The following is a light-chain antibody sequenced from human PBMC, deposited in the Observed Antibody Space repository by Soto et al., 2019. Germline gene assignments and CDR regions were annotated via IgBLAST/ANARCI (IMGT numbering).Light chain of an antibody. V-gene: IGLV2-14*03. CDR3: SSYTGGNTRV. CDR1: SSDVGAYNY. CDR2: DVS. Sequence: QSALTQPASVSGSPGQSITISCTGTSSDVGAYNYVSWYQQHPGKAPKVMIFDVSNRPSGISNRFSGSKSGNTASLTISGLQAEDEADYYCSSYTGGNTRVFGVGTKLTVL. J-gene: IGLJ3*02.